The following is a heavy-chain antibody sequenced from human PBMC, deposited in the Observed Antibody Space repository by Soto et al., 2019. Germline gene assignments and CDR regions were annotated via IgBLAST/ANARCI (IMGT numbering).Heavy chain of an antibody. Sequence: QVQLVQSGAEVKKPGASVKVSCKASGYTFTGYYMHWVRQAPGQGLEWMGWINPNSGGTNYAQKFQGWVTMPRDTSISTAYMELSRLRSDDTAVYYCARSKYQPIHYYYGMDVWGQGTTVTVSS. D-gene: IGHD2-2*01. V-gene: IGHV1-2*04. J-gene: IGHJ6*02. CDR2: INPNSGGT. CDR1: GYTFTGYY. CDR3: ARSKYQPIHYYYGMDV.